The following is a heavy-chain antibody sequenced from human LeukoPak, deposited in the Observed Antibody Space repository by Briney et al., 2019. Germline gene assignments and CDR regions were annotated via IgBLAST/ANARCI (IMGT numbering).Heavy chain of an antibody. CDR3: ASSLGSYYNGVDY. CDR2: IYYSGST. CDR1: GGSISSYY. D-gene: IGHD3-10*01. Sequence: SETLSLTCTVSGGSISSYYWSWIRQPPGKGLEWIGYIYYSGSTNYNPSLKSRVTISVDTSKNQFSLKLSSVTAAGTAVYYCASSLGSYYNGVDYWGQGTLVTVSS. J-gene: IGHJ4*02. V-gene: IGHV4-59*01.